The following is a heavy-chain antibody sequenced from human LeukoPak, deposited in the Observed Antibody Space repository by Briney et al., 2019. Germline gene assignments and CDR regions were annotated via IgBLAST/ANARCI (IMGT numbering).Heavy chain of an antibody. J-gene: IGHJ4*02. V-gene: IGHV3-48*04. CDR2: ISSSSDSI. CDR1: GFTFNTYG. CDR3: AKSRIGFSGQLDH. D-gene: IGHD5-12*01. Sequence: GGSLRLSCAASGFTFNTYGMIWVRQAPGKGLEWLSYISSSSDSIKYADSVKGRFTSSRDNAKNSLYLQMNSLRAEDTAVYYCAKSRIGFSGQLDHWGQGALITVSS.